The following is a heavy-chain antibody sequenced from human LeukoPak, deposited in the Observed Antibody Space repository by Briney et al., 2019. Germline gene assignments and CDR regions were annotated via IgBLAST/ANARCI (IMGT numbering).Heavy chain of an antibody. CDR2: INHSGST. V-gene: IGHV4-34*01. D-gene: IGHD7-27*01. CDR3: ARLTLTGSLN. J-gene: IGHJ4*02. Sequence: PSETLSLTCAVYGGSFSGYYWSWIRQPPGKGLEWIGEINHSGSTNYNPSLKSRVTISVDTPKNQFSLKLSSVTAADTAVYYCARLTLTGSLNWGQGTLVTVSS. CDR1: GGSFSGYY.